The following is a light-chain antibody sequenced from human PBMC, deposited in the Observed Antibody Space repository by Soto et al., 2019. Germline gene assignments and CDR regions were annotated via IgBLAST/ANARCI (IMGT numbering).Light chain of an antibody. CDR1: SSDVGGYNY. CDR2: EVS. J-gene: IGLJ1*01. V-gene: IGLV2-14*01. CDR3: SSYTSSSTLGYV. Sequence: QSVLTQPASVYGSPGQSITISCTGTSSDVGGYNYVSWYQQHPGKAPKLMIYEVSNRPSGVSNRFSGSKSGNTASLTISGLQAEDEADYYCSSYTSSSTLGYVFGTGTKLTVL.